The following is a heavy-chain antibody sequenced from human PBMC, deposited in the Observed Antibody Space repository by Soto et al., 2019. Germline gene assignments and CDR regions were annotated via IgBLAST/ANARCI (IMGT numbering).Heavy chain of an antibody. CDR1: GGSFSGYY. CDR2: INHSGST. Sequence: QVQLQQWGAGLLKPSETLSLTCAVYGGSFSGYYWTWIRQPPGTGLEWIGEINHSGSTNYNPSLKSRVTTSVDTAKNQFSLQLTSVTAADTAVYYCARDKITGLFDYWGPGTLVTVSS. CDR3: ARDKITGLFDY. J-gene: IGHJ4*02. V-gene: IGHV4-34*01. D-gene: IGHD2-8*02.